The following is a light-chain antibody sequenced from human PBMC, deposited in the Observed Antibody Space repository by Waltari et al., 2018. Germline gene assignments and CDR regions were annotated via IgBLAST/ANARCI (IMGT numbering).Light chain of an antibody. Sequence: QSVLTQPPSVSGAPGQRVTISCTGIGSNIGAGFDVHWYQQLPGTAPKLIVYGNNSRPSGVPDRFSASKSGTSASLAITGLQAEDEADYYCQSYDSSLTGSWVFGGGTKLTVL. CDR1: GSNIGAGFD. V-gene: IGLV1-40*01. J-gene: IGLJ3*02. CDR2: GNN. CDR3: QSYDSSLTGSWV.